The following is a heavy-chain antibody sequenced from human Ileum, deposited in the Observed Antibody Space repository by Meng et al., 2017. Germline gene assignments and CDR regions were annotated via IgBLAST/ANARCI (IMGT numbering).Heavy chain of an antibody. CDR2: VAAGGGT. CDR3: AKEMGHQLPFDY. CDR1: GFTVDNAA. V-gene: IGHV3-23*01. J-gene: IGHJ4*02. Sequence: ELQLLDSGGGLVQPGGSLRLSCAASGFTVDNAAMSWVRQAPGKGLEWVSAVAAGGGTLYADSVRGRFTISRDKSKNTMYLQMNSLRVEDTAIYYCAKEMGHQLPFDYWGQGTLVTVSS. D-gene: IGHD2-2*01.